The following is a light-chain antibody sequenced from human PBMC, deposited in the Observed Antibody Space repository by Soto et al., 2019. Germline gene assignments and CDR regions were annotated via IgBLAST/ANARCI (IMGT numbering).Light chain of an antibody. Sequence: DIQMTQSPSTLSASVGDRVTITCRASQSILSWLAWYQQKPGKAPKLLIYKASSLESGVPSRFSGSGSGTEFTLTISSLQPGDFATYYCQQYNTLWTFGQGTKVEIK. CDR1: QSILSW. CDR2: KAS. J-gene: IGKJ1*01. V-gene: IGKV1-5*03. CDR3: QQYNTLWT.